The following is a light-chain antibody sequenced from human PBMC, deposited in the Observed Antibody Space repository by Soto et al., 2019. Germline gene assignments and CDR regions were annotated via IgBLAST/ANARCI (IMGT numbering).Light chain of an antibody. CDR3: SSYTTSSTYV. Sequence: QSVLTQPPSASGSPGQSVTISCTGTSSDVGSYNYVSWYQQHPGKAPKLMIYEVSKRPSGVSYRLSGSKSGNTTSLTISGLQAEDEADYYCSSYTTSSTYVFGTGTKVTVL. CDR1: SSDVGSYNY. J-gene: IGLJ1*01. CDR2: EVS. V-gene: IGLV2-8*01.